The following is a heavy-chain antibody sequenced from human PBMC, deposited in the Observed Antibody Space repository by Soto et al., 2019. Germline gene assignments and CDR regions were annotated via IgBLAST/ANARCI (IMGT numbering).Heavy chain of an antibody. J-gene: IGHJ6*02. CDR1: GFTFSSYS. D-gene: IGHD4-17*01. CDR3: ARGTTVATWIYYYYGMDV. CDR2: ISSSSSYI. Sequence: GGSLRLSCAASGFTFSSYSMNWVRQAPGKGLEWVSSISSSSSYIYYADSVKGRFTISRDNAKNSLYLKMNSLRAEDTAVYYCARGTTVATWIYYYYGMDVWGQGTPVTVSS. V-gene: IGHV3-21*01.